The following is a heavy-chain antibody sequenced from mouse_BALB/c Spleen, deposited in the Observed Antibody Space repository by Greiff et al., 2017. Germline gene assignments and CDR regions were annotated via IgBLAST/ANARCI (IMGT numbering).Heavy chain of an antibody. CDR3: AGLYYYGSSYAYYYAMDY. D-gene: IGHD1-1*01. Sequence: QVQLQQSGAELVRPGTSVKMSCKAAGYTFTNYWIGWVKQRPGHGLEWIGDIYPGGGYTNYNEKFKGKATLTADTSSSTAYMQLSSLTSEDSAIYYCAGLYYYGSSYAYYYAMDYWGQGTSVTVSS. CDR1: GYTFTNYW. V-gene: IGHV1-63*02. CDR2: IYPGGGYT. J-gene: IGHJ4*01.